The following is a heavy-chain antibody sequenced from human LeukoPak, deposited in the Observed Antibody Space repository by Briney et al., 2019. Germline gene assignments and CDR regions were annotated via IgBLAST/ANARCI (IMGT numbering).Heavy chain of an antibody. Sequence: GGSLRLSCAASGFTLSSYAVSWVRQAPGKGLEWVSAISGSGTSTYYADSVKGRFTISRDNSKNTLYLQMNSLRAEDTAVYYCARSLSGWYLFDYWGQGTLVTVSS. CDR1: GFTLSSYA. V-gene: IGHV3-23*01. D-gene: IGHD6-19*01. J-gene: IGHJ4*02. CDR2: ISGSGTST. CDR3: ARSLSGWYLFDY.